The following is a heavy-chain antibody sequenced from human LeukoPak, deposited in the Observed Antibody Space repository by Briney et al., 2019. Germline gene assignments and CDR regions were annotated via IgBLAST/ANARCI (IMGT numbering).Heavy chain of an antibody. CDR3: ARGGLRYFDWLPPGHNWFDP. D-gene: IGHD3-9*01. CDR2: ISSSSSYI. Sequence: GGSLRLSCAASGFTFSSYSMNWVRQAPGKGLEWVSSISSSSSYIYYADSVKGRFTISRDNAKNSLYLQMNSLRAEDTAVYYCARGGLRYFDWLPPGHNWFDPWDQGTLVTVSS. V-gene: IGHV3-21*01. CDR1: GFTFSSYS. J-gene: IGHJ5*02.